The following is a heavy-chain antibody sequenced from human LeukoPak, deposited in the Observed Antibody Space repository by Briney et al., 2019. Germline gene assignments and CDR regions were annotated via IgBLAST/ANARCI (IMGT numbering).Heavy chain of an antibody. V-gene: IGHV3-7*01. D-gene: IGHD5-18*01. CDR2: IKQDGGEK. Sequence: PGGSLRLSCAASAFTFSRYWMSWVRQAPGKGLAWVANIKQDGGEKYYVDSVKGRFTISRDNAKNSLYLQMNGLRAEDTAVYYCARDHNRYSYGPLFDYWGQGTPVTVSS. CDR1: AFTFSRYW. J-gene: IGHJ4*02. CDR3: ARDHNRYSYGPLFDY.